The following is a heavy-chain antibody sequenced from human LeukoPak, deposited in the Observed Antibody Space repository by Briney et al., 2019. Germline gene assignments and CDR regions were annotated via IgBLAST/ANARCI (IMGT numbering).Heavy chain of an antibody. V-gene: IGHV4-59*01. CDR1: GGSISPYY. CDR3: ARNGVASGTNFYYMDV. J-gene: IGHJ6*03. Sequence: SETLSLTCTVSGGSISPYYWNWIRQPPGKGLEWIGYLYYSGSTIYNPSLKSRVTISVDTSKDQFSLKLDSVTAADTAVYYCARNGVASGTNFYYMDVWGKGTTVTVSS. D-gene: IGHD6-13*01. CDR2: LYYSGST.